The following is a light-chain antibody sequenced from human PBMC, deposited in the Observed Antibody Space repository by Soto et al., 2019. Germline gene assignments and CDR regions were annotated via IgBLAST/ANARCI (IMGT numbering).Light chain of an antibody. CDR2: DAS. CDR1: QSISSW. CDR3: QQYNSYPYN. J-gene: IGKJ2*01. V-gene: IGKV1-5*01. Sequence: DIQMTQSPSTMSASVGDRVTITCRASQSISSWLAWYQQKPGKAPKLLIYDASSLESGVPSRFSGSGSGTECTLTISSLQPYDFATYYFQQYNSYPYNFSQGTKLESK.